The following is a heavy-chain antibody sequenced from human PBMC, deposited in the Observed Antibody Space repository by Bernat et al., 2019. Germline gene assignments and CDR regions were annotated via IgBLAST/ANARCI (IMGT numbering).Heavy chain of an antibody. CDR2: IWYDGSNK. V-gene: IGHV3-33*01. J-gene: IGHJ6*03. CDR1: GFTFSSYG. Sequence: QVQLVESGGGVVQPGRSLRLSCAASGFTFSSYGMHWVRQAPGKGLEWVAVIWYDGSNKYYADSVKGRFTISRDNSKNTLYLQMNSLRAEDTAVYYCARDGRRAIFGVVMSYYMDVWGKGTTVTVSS. CDR3: ARDGRRAIFGVVMSYYMDV. D-gene: IGHD3-3*01.